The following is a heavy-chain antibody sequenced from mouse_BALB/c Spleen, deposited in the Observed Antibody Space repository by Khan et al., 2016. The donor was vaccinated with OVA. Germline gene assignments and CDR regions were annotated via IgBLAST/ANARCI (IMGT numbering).Heavy chain of an antibody. Sequence: VQLKESGPGLVKPSQSLSLTCTVTGYSITSDYAWNWIRQFPGNKLEWLGFISYSGNTNYNPSLKSRISITRATSKNQFFLQLNSVTTEDTATYYCARICGGDFDYWGQGTTLTVSS. J-gene: IGHJ2*01. CDR3: ARICGGDFDY. CDR1: GYSITSDYA. V-gene: IGHV3-2*02. CDR2: ISYSGNT.